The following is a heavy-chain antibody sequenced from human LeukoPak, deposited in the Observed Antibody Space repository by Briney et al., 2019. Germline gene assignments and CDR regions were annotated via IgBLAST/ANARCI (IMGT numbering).Heavy chain of an antibody. CDR1: GDSISSSNYY. CDR2: IYYRGNT. CDR3: ARSSSGWYARFDY. J-gene: IGHJ4*02. D-gene: IGHD6-19*01. V-gene: IGHV4-39*01. Sequence: SETLSLTCTVSGDSISSSNYYWGWIRQPPVKGLEWIGSIYYRGNTYHNPSLESRVTMSVDTSENQFSLKLSSVTAADTAVYYCARSSSGWYARFDYWGQGTLVTVSS.